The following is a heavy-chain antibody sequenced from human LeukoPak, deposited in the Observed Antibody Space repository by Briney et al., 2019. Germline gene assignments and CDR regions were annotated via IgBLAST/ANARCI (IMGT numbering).Heavy chain of an antibody. J-gene: IGHJ5*02. CDR2: ISGSGGST. CDR3: AKWKYCSSTSCYLRSYWFDP. V-gene: IGHV3-23*01. Sequence: PGGSLRLSRAASGFTFSSYAMSWVRQAPGKGLEWVSAISGSGGSTYYADSVKGRFTISRDNSKNTLYLQMNSLRAEDTAVYYCAKWKYCSSTSCYLRSYWFDPWGQGTLVTVSS. CDR1: GFTFSSYA. D-gene: IGHD2-2*01.